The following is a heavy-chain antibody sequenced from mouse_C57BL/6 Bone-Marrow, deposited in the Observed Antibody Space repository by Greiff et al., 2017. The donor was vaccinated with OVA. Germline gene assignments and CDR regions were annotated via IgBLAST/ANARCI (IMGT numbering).Heavy chain of an antibody. V-gene: IGHV8-8*01. J-gene: IGHJ2*01. CDR1: GFSLSTFGMG. D-gene: IGHD1-2*01. CDR2: IWWDDDK. Sequence: QVQLKESGPGILQPSQTLSLTCSFSGFSLSTFGMGVGWIRQPSGKGLEWLAHIWWDDDKYYNPALKSRLTISKATSKNQVCLKIANVDTADTATDYCARIAPPLRHYFDYWGQGTTLTVSS. CDR3: ARIAPPLRHYFDY.